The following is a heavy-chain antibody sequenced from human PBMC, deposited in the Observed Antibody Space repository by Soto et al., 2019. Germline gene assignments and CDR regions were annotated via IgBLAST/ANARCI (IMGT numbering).Heavy chain of an antibody. J-gene: IGHJ6*02. V-gene: IGHV4-34*01. CDR1: GGSFSAYS. CDR2: ITHGGST. Sequence: SETLSLTCGVYGGSFSAYSWTWLRQSPGKGLEWIGEITHGGSTDSNPALKSRLVMFVDSSKNQFYLRLPHVTALEAAVSFCASARFDSWSHIYYGLDVWGQGTTVTVSS. CDR3: ASARFDSWSHIYYGLDV. D-gene: IGHD3-3*01.